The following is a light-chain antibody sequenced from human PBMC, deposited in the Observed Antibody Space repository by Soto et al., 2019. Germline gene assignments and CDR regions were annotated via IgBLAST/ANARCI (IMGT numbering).Light chain of an antibody. CDR2: EVS. CDR1: SSDVGGYNY. CDR3: SSYAGSPVV. J-gene: IGLJ2*01. V-gene: IGLV2-8*01. Sequence: QSALTQPPSASGSPGQSVTISCTGTSSDVGGYNYVSWYQQHPGKAPKLMIYEVSKRPSGVPDRFSGSKSGNTASLTVSGLQAEEEADYYCSSYAGSPVVFGGGTKLTVL.